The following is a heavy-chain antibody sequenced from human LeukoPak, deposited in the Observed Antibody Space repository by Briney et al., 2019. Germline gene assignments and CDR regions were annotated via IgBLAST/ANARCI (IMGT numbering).Heavy chain of an antibody. CDR1: GFTFSSYT. V-gene: IGHV3-30-3*01. D-gene: IGHD4-17*01. CDR2: ISYDGSNK. CDR3: ARDSWRGTSYNGDGFDY. J-gene: IGHJ4*02. Sequence: GGSLRLSCAASGFTFSSYTMHWVRQAPGKGLEWVAVISYDGSNKYYADSVKGRFTISRDNSKNTLYLQMNSLRAEDTAVYYCARDSWRGTSYNGDGFDYWGQGTLVTVSS.